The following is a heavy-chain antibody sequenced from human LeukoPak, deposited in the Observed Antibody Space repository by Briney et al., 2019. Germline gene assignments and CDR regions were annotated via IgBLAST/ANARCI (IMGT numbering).Heavy chain of an antibody. V-gene: IGHV1-2*06. J-gene: IGHJ4*02. D-gene: IGHD3-22*01. Sequence: ASVKVSCKASGYTFTGYYMHWVRQAPGQGLEWMGRINPNSGGTNYAQKFQGRVTMTRDTSISTAYMELSRLRSDDTAVYYCARDSYDSSGTKTDNDYWGQGTLVTVPS. CDR2: INPNSGGT. CDR1: GYTFTGYY. CDR3: ARDSYDSSGTKTDNDY.